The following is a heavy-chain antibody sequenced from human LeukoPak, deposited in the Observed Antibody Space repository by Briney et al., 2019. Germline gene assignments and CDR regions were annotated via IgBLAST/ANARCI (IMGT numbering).Heavy chain of an antibody. Sequence: SVKVSCKASGFTFTSPAMQWVRQARGQRLEWIGWIVVGSGNTNYAQKFQERVTITRDMSTSTAYMELSSLRSEDTAVYYCAADPATELQMRAFDIWGQGTMVTVSS. D-gene: IGHD5-12*01. V-gene: IGHV1-58*02. CDR3: AADPATELQMRAFDI. CDR1: GFTFTSPA. CDR2: IVVGSGNT. J-gene: IGHJ3*02.